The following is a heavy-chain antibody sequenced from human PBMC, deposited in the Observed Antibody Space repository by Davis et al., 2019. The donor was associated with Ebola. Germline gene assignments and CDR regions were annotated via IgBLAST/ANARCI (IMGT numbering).Heavy chain of an antibody. CDR3: ARHSSSGGWFDP. D-gene: IGHD6-6*01. J-gene: IGHJ5*02. CDR1: GGSVDSDY. V-gene: IGHV4-59*02. Sequence: SETLSLTCSVSGGSVDSDYWSWIRQSPGKGLEWIAFISNGGRTIYNPSLKSRVTISVDTSKNQFSLKLSSVTAADTAVYYCARHSSSGGWFDPWGQGTLVTVSS. CDR2: ISNGGRT.